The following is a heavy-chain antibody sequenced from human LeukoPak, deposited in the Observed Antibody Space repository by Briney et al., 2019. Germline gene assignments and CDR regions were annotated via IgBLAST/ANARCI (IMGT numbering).Heavy chain of an antibody. Sequence: TGGSLRLSCAASGFTVSSNYMSWVRQAPGKGLEWVSVIYSGGSTYYADSVKGRFTISRDNSKNTLYLQMNSLRAEDTAVYYCAKTSTTVTIHDAFDIWGQGTMVTVSS. CDR2: IYSGGST. CDR1: GFTVSSNY. J-gene: IGHJ3*02. D-gene: IGHD4-11*01. CDR3: AKTSTTVTIHDAFDI. V-gene: IGHV3-53*01.